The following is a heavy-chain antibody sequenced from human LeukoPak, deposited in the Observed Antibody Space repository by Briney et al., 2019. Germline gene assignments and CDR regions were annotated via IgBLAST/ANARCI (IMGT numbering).Heavy chain of an antibody. CDR3: AASQGYGDYGDY. CDR1: GFTFSSYA. Sequence: GGSLRLSCAASGFTFSSYAMSWVRQAPGKGLEWVSAISGSGGSIYYADSVKGRFTISRDNSKNTLYLQMNSLRAEDTAVYYCAASQGYGDYGDYWGRGTLVTVSS. CDR2: ISGSGGSI. V-gene: IGHV3-23*01. J-gene: IGHJ4*02. D-gene: IGHD4-17*01.